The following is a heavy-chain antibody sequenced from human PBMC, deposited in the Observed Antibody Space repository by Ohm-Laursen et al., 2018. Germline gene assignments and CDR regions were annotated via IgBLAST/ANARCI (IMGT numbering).Heavy chain of an antibody. CDR3: ARIRWQWLPYFDY. D-gene: IGHD6-19*01. Sequence: TQTLTLTCTFSGFSLTTSGMRVSWILQSPGKALEWLALIFSPDEKSYRTSLRSRLTVSKDTSKSQVVLTMTNMDPVDTATYYCARIRWQWLPYFDYWGQGTLVTVSS. V-gene: IGHV2-26*01. J-gene: IGHJ4*02. CDR1: GFSLTTSGMR. CDR2: IFSPDEK.